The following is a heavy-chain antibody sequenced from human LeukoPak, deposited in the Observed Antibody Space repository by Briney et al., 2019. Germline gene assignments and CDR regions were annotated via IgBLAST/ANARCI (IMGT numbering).Heavy chain of an antibody. J-gene: IGHJ6*02. CDR3: AREGSSGRIYYGMDV. Sequence: AGNLSRYCAASGFTISSYLMHWVRPAQGKGLEWVAVIWYGGSNKYYAESVKGRFTISRDNSKNTLYLQMNSLRAEDTAVYYCAREGSSGRIYYGMDVWGQGTTVTVSS. CDR2: IWYGGSNK. V-gene: IGHV3-33*01. D-gene: IGHD6-19*01. CDR1: GFTISSYL.